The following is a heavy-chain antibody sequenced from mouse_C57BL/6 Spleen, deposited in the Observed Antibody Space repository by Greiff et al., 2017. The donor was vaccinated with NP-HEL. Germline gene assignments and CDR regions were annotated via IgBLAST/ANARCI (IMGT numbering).Heavy chain of an antibody. V-gene: IGHV5-4*01. CDR2: ISDGGSYT. Sequence: EVMLVESGGGLVKPGGSLKLSCAASGFTFSSYAMSWVRQTPEKRLEWVGNISDGGSYTDYPDNVKGRFTFSRDNAKNNLYLQMRHLKSEDTAMDYCARDYSNSAWFAYWGQGTLVTVSA. CDR1: GFTFSSYA. J-gene: IGHJ3*01. D-gene: IGHD2-5*01. CDR3: ARDYSNSAWFAY.